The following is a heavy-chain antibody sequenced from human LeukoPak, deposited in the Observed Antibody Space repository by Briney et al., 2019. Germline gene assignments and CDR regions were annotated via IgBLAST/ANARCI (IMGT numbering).Heavy chain of an antibody. D-gene: IGHD6-19*01. Sequence: SETLSLTCAVYGGSFSGYYWSWTRQSPGKGLEWIGEINHSGSTNYNPSLKSRVTISVDTSKNQFSLKLSSVTAADTAVYYCARGGSSGWYNHYYYYGMDVWGQGTTVTVSS. V-gene: IGHV4-34*01. CDR2: INHSGST. J-gene: IGHJ6*02. CDR3: ARGGSSGWYNHYYYYGMDV. CDR1: GGSFSGYY.